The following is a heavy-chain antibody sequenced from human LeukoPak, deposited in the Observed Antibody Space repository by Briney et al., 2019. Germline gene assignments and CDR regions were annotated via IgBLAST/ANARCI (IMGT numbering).Heavy chain of an antibody. V-gene: IGHV4-38-2*01. Sequence: PSDTLSLTCVVSGYSISNNYYWGWIRQSPGKGLEWIGTVSRSGTTYYNPSLKSRVIISIDTSKNQFSLKLISMTAADTAGYYCTRLVPAWEGGGSNYWGRGTLVTVSS. D-gene: IGHD1-26*01. CDR1: GYSISNNYY. CDR3: TRLVPAWEGGGSNY. J-gene: IGHJ4*01. CDR2: VSRSGTT.